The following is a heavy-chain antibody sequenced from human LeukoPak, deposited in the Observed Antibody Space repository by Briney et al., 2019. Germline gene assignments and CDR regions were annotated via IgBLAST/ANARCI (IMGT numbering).Heavy chain of an antibody. V-gene: IGHV1-2*02. CDR1: GYTFTGYY. J-gene: IGHJ4*02. CDR3: ARGVLIFVVVVAATDLDY. CDR2: INPNSGGT. D-gene: IGHD2-15*01. Sequence: ASVKVSCKASGYTFTGYYMHWVRQAPGQGLEWTGWINPNSGGTNYAQKFQGRVTMTRDTSISTAYMELSRLRSDDTAVYYCARGVLIFVVVVAATDLDYWGQGTLVTVSS.